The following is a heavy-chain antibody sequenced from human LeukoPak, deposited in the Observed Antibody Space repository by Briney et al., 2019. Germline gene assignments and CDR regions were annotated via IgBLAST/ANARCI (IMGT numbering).Heavy chain of an antibody. CDR3: ARAPPRTYYDFWSGYSGFDY. D-gene: IGHD3-3*01. CDR1: GDSVSSNSAA. CDR2: TYYRSKWYN. J-gene: IGHJ4*02. Sequence: SQTLSLTCAISGDSVSSNSAAWNWITQSPSRGLEWLGRTYYRSKWYNDYAVSVKSRITINPDTSKNQFSLQLNSVTPEDTAVYYCARAPPRTYYDFWSGYSGFDYWGQGTLVTVSS. V-gene: IGHV6-1*01.